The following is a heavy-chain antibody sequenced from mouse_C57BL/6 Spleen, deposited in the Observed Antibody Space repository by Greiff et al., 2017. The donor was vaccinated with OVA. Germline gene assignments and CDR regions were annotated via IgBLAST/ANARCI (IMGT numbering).Heavy chain of an antibody. CDR1: GFTFTDYY. CDR2: IRNKANGYTT. Sequence: EVKLVESGGGLVQPGGSLSLSCAASGFTFTDYYMSWVRQPPGKALEWLGFIRNKANGYTTEYSASVKGRFTISRDNSQSILYLQMNALRAEDSATYYCARSHFHYGSSYAMDYWGQGTSVTVSS. CDR3: ARSHFHYGSSYAMDY. V-gene: IGHV7-3*01. D-gene: IGHD1-1*01. J-gene: IGHJ4*01.